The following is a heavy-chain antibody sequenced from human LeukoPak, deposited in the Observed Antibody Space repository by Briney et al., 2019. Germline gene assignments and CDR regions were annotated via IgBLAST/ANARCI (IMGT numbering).Heavy chain of an antibody. CDR2: INHSGST. J-gene: IGHJ4*02. Sequence: SETLSLTCAVYGGSFSGYYWSWIRQPPGKGLEWIGEINHSGSTNYNPSLKSRVTISVDTSKNQFSLKLSSVTAADTAVYYCARRLRPPTYYYDSSGYYGGYYFDYWGQGTLVTVSS. CDR1: GGSFSGYY. D-gene: IGHD3-22*01. CDR3: ARRLRPPTYYYDSSGYYGGYYFDY. V-gene: IGHV4-34*01.